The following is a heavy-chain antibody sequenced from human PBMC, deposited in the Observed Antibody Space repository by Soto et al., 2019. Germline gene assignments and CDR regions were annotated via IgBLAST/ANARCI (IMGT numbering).Heavy chain of an antibody. CDR3: AKESSSWRRNYYYYGMDV. CDR2: ISGSGGST. D-gene: IGHD6-13*01. Sequence: GGSLRLSCAASGFTFSSYAMSWVRQAPGKGLEWVSAISGSGGSTYYADSVKGRFTISRDNSKNTLYLQMNSLRAEDTAVYYCAKESSSWRRNYYYYGMDVWGQGTTVTVSS. J-gene: IGHJ6*02. V-gene: IGHV3-23*01. CDR1: GFTFSSYA.